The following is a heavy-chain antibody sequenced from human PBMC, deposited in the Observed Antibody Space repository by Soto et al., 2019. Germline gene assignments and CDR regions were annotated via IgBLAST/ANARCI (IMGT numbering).Heavy chain of an antibody. D-gene: IGHD2-2*01. CDR3: ARDIVVAQFDP. V-gene: IGHV3-21*01. Sequence: GSLKLSCASSGITFSRYSMNWVRQAPGKGLEWVSSISSSSSYIYYADSVKGRFTISRDNAKNSLYLQMNSLRAEDTAVYYCARDIVVAQFDPWGQGTLVTVSS. J-gene: IGHJ5*02. CDR2: ISSSSSYI. CDR1: GITFSRYS.